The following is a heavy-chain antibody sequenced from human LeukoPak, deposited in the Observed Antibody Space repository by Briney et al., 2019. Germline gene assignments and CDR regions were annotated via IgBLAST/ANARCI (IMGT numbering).Heavy chain of an antibody. J-gene: IGHJ4*02. D-gene: IGHD6-13*01. CDR1: GFTFSTSW. V-gene: IGHV3-74*01. Sequence: GGSLRLSCAASGFTFSTSWMHWVRQAPGKGLVWVSRINSDGSTTNYADSVKGRFTISRDNSKNTLYLQMNSLRAEDTAVYYCAHISSSWPDYWGQGTLVTVSS. CDR3: AHISSSWPDY. CDR2: INSDGSTT.